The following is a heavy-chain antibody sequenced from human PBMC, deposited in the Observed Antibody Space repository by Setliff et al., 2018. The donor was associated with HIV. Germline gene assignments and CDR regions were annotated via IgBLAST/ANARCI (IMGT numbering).Heavy chain of an antibody. CDR2: IDTDNGYR. Sequence: ASVKVSCKASGYTFSEYAIHWVRQAPGQRLEWMGRIDTDNGYRRYSPKLQGRVTITKDTSANPAYMELRGLRSEDTAVYYCARWCAAAGCYPAIYHFDSWGQGTLVTVSS. D-gene: IGHD2-2*01. CDR3: ARWCAAAGCYPAIYHFDS. J-gene: IGHJ4*02. CDR1: GYTFSEYA. V-gene: IGHV1-3*04.